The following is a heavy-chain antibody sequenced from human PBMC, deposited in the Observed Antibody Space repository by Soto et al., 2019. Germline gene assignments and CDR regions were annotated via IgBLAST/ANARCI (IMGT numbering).Heavy chain of an antibody. D-gene: IGHD2-2*01. Sequence: QVQLQQWGAGMLKPSETLSLTCAVYGGSFSGYYWSWIRQPPGKGLEWIGEINHSGSTNYNPSLKSRVTISVDTSKNQFSLKLSSVTAADTAVYYCARADRVVLPAPLYYWGQGTLVTVSS. V-gene: IGHV4-34*01. J-gene: IGHJ4*02. CDR3: ARADRVVLPAPLYY. CDR1: GGSFSGYY. CDR2: INHSGST.